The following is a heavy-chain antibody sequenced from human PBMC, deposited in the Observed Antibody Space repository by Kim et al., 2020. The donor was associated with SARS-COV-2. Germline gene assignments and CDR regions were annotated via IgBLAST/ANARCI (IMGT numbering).Heavy chain of an antibody. CDR3: AREGLVYATVDY. CDR1: GGSISSGGYY. CDR2: IYYSGST. V-gene: IGHV4-31*03. D-gene: IGHD2-8*01. J-gene: IGHJ4*02. Sequence: SETLSLTCTVSGGSISSGGYYWSWIRQHPGKGLEWIGYIYYSGSTYYNPSLKSRVIISVDTSKNQFSLKLSSVTAADTAVYYCAREGLVYATVDYWGQGTLVTVSS.